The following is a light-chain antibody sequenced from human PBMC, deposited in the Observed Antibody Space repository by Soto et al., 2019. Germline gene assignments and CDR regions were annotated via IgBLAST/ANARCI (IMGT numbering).Light chain of an antibody. CDR2: EVS. Sequence: QSALTQPPSASGSPGQSVTISCAGTSSDVGGYNYVSWYQQHPGKAPKLLIYEVSKRPSGVPDRFSGSKSGNTASLTVSGLQAADEAAYYCSSYAGSYNWVFGGGTKLTVL. CDR1: SSDVGGYNY. J-gene: IGLJ3*02. V-gene: IGLV2-8*01. CDR3: SSYAGSYNWV.